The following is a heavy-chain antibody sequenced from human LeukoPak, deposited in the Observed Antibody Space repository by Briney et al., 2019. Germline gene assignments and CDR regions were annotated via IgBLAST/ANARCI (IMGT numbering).Heavy chain of an antibody. D-gene: IGHD3-22*01. CDR1: GGSISSYY. CDR2: IYYSGST. J-gene: IGHJ3*02. CDR3: ARGVTDYYDTLTSLDI. Sequence: SETLSLTCTVSGGSISSYYWSWIRQPPGKGLEWIGYIYYSGSTYYNPSLKSRVTISVDTSKNQFSLKLSSVTAADTAVYYCARGVTDYYDTLTSLDIWGQGTMVTVSS. V-gene: IGHV4-59*06.